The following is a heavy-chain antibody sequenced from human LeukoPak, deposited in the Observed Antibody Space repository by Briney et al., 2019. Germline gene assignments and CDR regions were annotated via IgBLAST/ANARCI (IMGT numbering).Heavy chain of an antibody. CDR3: ARQYYYDSSGSRSFDY. J-gene: IGHJ4*02. CDR2: IYPGDSDT. CDR1: GYSFTNYW. Sequence: GESLKISCKGSGYSFTNYWIGWVRQMPGKGLEWMGIIYPGDSDTRYSPSFQGQVTISADKSISTAYLQWSSLKASDTAMYYCARQYYYDSSGSRSFDYWGQGTLVTVSS. V-gene: IGHV5-51*01. D-gene: IGHD3-22*01.